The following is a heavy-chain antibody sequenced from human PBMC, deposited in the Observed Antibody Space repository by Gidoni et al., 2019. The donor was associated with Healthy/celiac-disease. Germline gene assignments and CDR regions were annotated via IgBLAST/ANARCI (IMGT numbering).Heavy chain of an antibody. CDR3: ARHTNYYDSSGDYETGGDY. D-gene: IGHD3-22*01. J-gene: IGHJ4*02. V-gene: IGHV5-51*01. Sequence: EVQLVQSGAEVKKPGESLKISGKGSGYSFTSYWIGWVRQMPGKGLEWMGIIYPGDSDTRYSPSFQGQVTISADKSISTAYLQWSSLKASDTAMYYCARHTNYYDSSGDYETGGDYWGQGTLVTVSS. CDR2: IYPGDSDT. CDR1: GYSFTSYW.